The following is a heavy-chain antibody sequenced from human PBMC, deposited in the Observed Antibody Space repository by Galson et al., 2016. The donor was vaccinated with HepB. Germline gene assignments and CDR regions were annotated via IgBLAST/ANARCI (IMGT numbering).Heavy chain of an antibody. CDR2: IAWDDDK. J-gene: IGHJ4*02. Sequence: ALVKPTQTLTLTCTFSGFSLSTRGMCVSWIRQPQGKALEWLALIAWDDDKYYSTSLKTRPTISKDTSKNQVVLTMTNMDPVDTATYYGARGVGGGGYNYGYLYDYWGQGTLVTVSS. CDR1: GFSLSTRGMC. D-gene: IGHD5-18*01. V-gene: IGHV2-70*01. CDR3: ARGVGGGGYNYGYLYDY.